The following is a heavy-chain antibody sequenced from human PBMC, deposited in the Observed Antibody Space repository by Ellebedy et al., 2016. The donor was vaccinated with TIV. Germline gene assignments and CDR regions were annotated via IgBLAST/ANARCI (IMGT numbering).Heavy chain of an antibody. CDR2: IKQDGSEK. CDR1: GFTFSSYW. J-gene: IGHJ6*02. D-gene: IGHD1-26*01. V-gene: IGHV3-7*04. Sequence: GESLKISXAASGFTFSSYWMSWVRQAPGKGLEWVANIKQDGSEKYYVDSVKGRFTISRDNAKNSLYLQMNSLRAEDTAVYYCARAPYSGSLYYYGMDVWGQGTTVTVSS. CDR3: ARAPYSGSLYYYGMDV.